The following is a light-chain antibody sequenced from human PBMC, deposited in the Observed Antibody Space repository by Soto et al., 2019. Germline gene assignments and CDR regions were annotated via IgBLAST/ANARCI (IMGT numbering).Light chain of an antibody. CDR3: QHYNSYSVT. CDR1: QRIRYW. V-gene: IGKV1-5*01. J-gene: IGKJ3*01. Sequence: DIQMTQSPSTLSASVGDRVTITCRASQRIRYWLAWYQQKPGKAPKLLIYDASTLESGVPSRFSGSGAGTEFTLTISSLQPDDFAIYYCQHYNSYSVTFGPGTKVDIK. CDR2: DAS.